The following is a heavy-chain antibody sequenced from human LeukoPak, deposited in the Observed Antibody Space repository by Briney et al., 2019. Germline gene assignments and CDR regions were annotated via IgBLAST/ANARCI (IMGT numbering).Heavy chain of an antibody. J-gene: IGHJ4*02. Sequence: GGSLRLSCAASGFTFDDYAMHWVRQAQGKGLEWVSGISWNSGSIGYADSVKGRFTISRDNAKNSLYLQMNSLRAEDTALYYCAKALYSYGPIDYWGQGTLVTVSS. CDR2: ISWNSGSI. CDR3: AKALYSYGPIDY. CDR1: GFTFDDYA. V-gene: IGHV3-9*01. D-gene: IGHD5-18*01.